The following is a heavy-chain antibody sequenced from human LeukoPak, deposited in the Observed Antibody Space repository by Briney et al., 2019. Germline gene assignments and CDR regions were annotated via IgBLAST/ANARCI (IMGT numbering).Heavy chain of an antibody. Sequence: GGSLRLSCAASGFTFSSYWMSWVRQAPEKGLEWVANIKQDGSEKYYVDSVKGRFTISRDNAKNSLYLQMNSLRAEDTAVYHCARLTGYSSGWYGSRFDYWGQGTLVTVSS. D-gene: IGHD6-19*01. V-gene: IGHV3-7*03. J-gene: IGHJ4*02. CDR3: ARLTGYSSGWYGSRFDY. CDR2: IKQDGSEK. CDR1: GFTFSSYW.